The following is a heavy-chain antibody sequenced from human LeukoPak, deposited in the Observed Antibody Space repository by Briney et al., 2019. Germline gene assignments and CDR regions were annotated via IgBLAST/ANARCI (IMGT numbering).Heavy chain of an antibody. Sequence: GGSLRLSCAASGFTFSSYSMNWVRQAPGKGLEWVSSISSSSSYIYYADSVKGRFTISRDNAKNSLYLQMNSLRAEDTAVYYCAKDGPLVGPYYFDYWGQGTLVTVSS. CDR3: AKDGPLVGPYYFDY. D-gene: IGHD1-26*01. CDR2: ISSSSSYI. V-gene: IGHV3-21*04. J-gene: IGHJ4*02. CDR1: GFTFSSYS.